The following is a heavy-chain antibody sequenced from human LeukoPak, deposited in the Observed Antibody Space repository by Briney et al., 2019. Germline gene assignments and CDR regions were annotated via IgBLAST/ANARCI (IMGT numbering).Heavy chain of an antibody. Sequence: GESLRLSCGASGFTFSSYSMNWVRQAPGKGLEWVSSISSSSSYIYYADSVKGRFTISRDNAKNSLYLQMNSLRAEDTAVYYCATQGYSGYGPQGYIDPWGQGTLVTVSS. CDR3: ATQGYSGYGPQGYIDP. V-gene: IGHV3-21*01. D-gene: IGHD5-12*01. CDR1: GFTFSSYS. J-gene: IGHJ5*02. CDR2: ISSSSSYI.